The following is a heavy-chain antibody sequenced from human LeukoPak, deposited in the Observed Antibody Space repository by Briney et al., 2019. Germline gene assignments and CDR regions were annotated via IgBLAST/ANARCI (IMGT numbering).Heavy chain of an antibody. CDR2: IYYSGST. D-gene: IGHD3-22*01. V-gene: IGHV4-39*01. CDR1: AGSISSSNYY. Sequence: SETLSPTCTVSAGSISSSNYYWGWIRQSPGKGLEWIGSIYYSGSTYYNPSLKSRVTVSVDTPKNQFSLKLSSVTAADTAVYYCARLSPKRYYDSSGYFDYWGQGTLVTVSS. J-gene: IGHJ4*02. CDR3: ARLSPKRYYDSSGYFDY.